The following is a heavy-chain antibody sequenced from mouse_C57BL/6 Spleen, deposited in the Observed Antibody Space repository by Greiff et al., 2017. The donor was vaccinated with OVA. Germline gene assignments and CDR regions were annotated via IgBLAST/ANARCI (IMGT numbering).Heavy chain of an antibody. CDR3: ARSWRGNYFDY. D-gene: IGHD2-14*01. J-gene: IGHJ2*01. CDR1: GYTFTDYY. CDR2: INPNNGGT. V-gene: IGHV1-26*01. Sequence: VQLQQSGPELVKPGASVKISCKASGYTFTDYYMNWVKQSHGKSLEWIGDINPNNGGTSYNQKFKGKATLTVDKSSSTAYMELRSLTSEDSAVYYCARSWRGNYFDYWGQGTTLTVSS.